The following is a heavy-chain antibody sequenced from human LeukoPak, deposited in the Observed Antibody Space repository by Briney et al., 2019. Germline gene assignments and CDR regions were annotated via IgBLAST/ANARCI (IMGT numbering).Heavy chain of an antibody. CDR2: INPNSGGT. D-gene: IGHD3-22*01. Sequence: ASVKVSFKAAGYIFTAYYLHWVREAPAQGLEWMGRINPNSGGTNYAQKFQCGVTMTADTSISTANMELSRLRSHQTAGYYFGTSGTFYSDSSDQWFDSWGQGTLVTVSS. J-gene: IGHJ5*01. CDR3: GTSGTFYSDSSDQWFDS. V-gene: IGHV1-2*06. CDR1: GYIFTAYY.